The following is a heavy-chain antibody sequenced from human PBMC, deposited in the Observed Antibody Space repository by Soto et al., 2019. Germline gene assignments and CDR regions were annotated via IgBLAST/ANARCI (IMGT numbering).Heavy chain of an antibody. CDR2: VSGSGGST. J-gene: IGHJ4*02. V-gene: IGHV3-23*01. CDR3: ARDLGDQYDFWSDYPAAVDF. D-gene: IGHD3-3*01. CDR1: GFTFSSYA. Sequence: EVQLLESGGGLVQPGGSLRLSCAASGFTFSSYAMDWVRQSSGKGLEWVSYVSGSGGSTYYADSVKSRFTISRDNSKNMVVLQMSSLRAEDAAIYYCARDLGDQYDFWSDYPAAVDFWGQGTQVTVSS.